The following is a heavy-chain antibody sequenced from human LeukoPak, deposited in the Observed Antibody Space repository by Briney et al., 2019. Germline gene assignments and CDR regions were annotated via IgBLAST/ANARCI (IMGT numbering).Heavy chain of an antibody. J-gene: IGHJ6*02. CDR3: AKVNHLRSHYYGMDV. Sequence: GGSLRLSCAASGFTFSSYAMSWVRQAPGKGLEWVSGILDSGYSTYYANSVKGRFTISRDNSKNTLYLQMNSLRAEDTAVYYCAKVNHLRSHYYGMDVWGQGTTVTVSS. CDR2: ILDSGYST. D-gene: IGHD3-16*01. CDR1: GFTFSSYA. V-gene: IGHV3-23*01.